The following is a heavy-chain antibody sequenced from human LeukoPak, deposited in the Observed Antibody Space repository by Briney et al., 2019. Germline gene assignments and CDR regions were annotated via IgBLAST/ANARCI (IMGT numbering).Heavy chain of an antibody. J-gene: IGHJ4*02. Sequence: TSETLSLTCAVSGGSISSSNWWSWVRQPPGKGLEWIGEIYHSGSTNYNPSLKSRVTISLNTSKNQFSLKLSSVTAADTAVYYCARHGPELGGFPRFDYWGQGTLVTVSS. V-gene: IGHV4-4*02. CDR1: GGSISSSNW. D-gene: IGHD3-16*01. CDR2: IYHSGST. CDR3: ARHGPELGGFPRFDY.